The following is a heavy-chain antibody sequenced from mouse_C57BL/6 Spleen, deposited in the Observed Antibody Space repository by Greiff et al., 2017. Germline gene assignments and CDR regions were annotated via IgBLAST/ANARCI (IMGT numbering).Heavy chain of an antibody. CDR2: IHPNSGST. CDR3: ARLPWDVSAMGY. Sequence: QVQLQQPGAELVKPGASVKLSCKASGYTFTSYWMHWVKQRPGQGLEWIGMIHPNSGSTNYNEKFKSKATLTVDKSSSTAYMQLSSLTSEDSAVYYCARLPWDVSAMGYWGQGTSVTVAS. D-gene: IGHD4-1*01. CDR1: GYTFTSYW. J-gene: IGHJ4*01. V-gene: IGHV1-64*01.